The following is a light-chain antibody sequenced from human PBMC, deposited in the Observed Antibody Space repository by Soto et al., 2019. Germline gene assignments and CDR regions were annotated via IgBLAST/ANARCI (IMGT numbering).Light chain of an antibody. CDR1: QSVSSY. CDR2: DAS. J-gene: IGKJ1*01. V-gene: IGKV3-11*01. CDR3: QQHNNWPRT. Sequence: EIVMTQSPATLSLSPGERATISCRASQSVSSYLAWYQQKPGQAPRLLIYDASNRATGIPARFSGSGSGTAYSLTIISLVPDDFSVYYCQQHNNWPRTFGQGTKVEIK.